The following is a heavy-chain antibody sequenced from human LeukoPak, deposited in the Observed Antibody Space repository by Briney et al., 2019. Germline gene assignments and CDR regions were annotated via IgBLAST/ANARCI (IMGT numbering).Heavy chain of an antibody. V-gene: IGHV3-23*05. CDR2: IIDSGNSL. J-gene: IGHJ5*02. CDR3: AKHHIVVVPAASGNWFDP. CDR1: GFTFSSCA. D-gene: IGHD2-2*01. Sequence: GGSLRLSCAASGFTFSSCAMSWVRQAPGKGLEWVSTIIDSGNSLYYADSVKGRFTISRDNSKNTLYLQMNSLRAEDTAVYYCAKHHIVVVPAASGNWFDPWGQGTLVTVSS.